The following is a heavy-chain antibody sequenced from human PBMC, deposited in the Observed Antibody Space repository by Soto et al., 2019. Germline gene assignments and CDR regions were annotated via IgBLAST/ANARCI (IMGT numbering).Heavy chain of an antibody. D-gene: IGHD2-15*01. CDR2: IYDDGSA. CDR3: ARDKYCSGGSCRKNWFDP. J-gene: IGHJ5*02. CDR1: GGSISSSY. Sequence: PSETLSLTCRVSGGSISSSYWSWIRQPPGKGLEWLAYIYDDGSANYNPSLKSRATISLDMSKNQFSLKLTSVTAADTAVYYCARDKYCSGGSCRKNWFDPWGQGTLVTVSS. V-gene: IGHV4-59*01.